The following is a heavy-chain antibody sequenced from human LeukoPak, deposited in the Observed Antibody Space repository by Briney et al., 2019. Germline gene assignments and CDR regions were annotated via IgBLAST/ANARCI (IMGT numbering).Heavy chain of an antibody. CDR3: ARDYDPYYYDSSGSSYFDY. CDR2: INPSGGST. Sequence: EASVKVSCKASGYTFTSYYMHWVRQAPGQGLEWMGIINPSGGSTSYAQKFQGRVTMTRDTSTSTVYMELSSLRSEDTAVYNCARDYDPYYYDSSGSSYFDYWGQGTLVTVSS. J-gene: IGHJ4*02. V-gene: IGHV1-46*01. D-gene: IGHD3-22*01. CDR1: GYTFTSYY.